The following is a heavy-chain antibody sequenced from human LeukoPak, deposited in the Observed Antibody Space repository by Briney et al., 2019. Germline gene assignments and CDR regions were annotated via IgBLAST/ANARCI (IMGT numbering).Heavy chain of an antibody. D-gene: IGHD3-10*01. CDR2: ISGSGGST. CDR1: GFTFRSYA. J-gene: IGHJ4*02. Sequence: QSGGSLRLSCAASGFTFRSYAMSWVRQAPGKGLEWVSAISGSGGSTYYADSVKGRFTISRDNSKNTLYLQMNSLRAEDTAVYYCAKELGELSLSLTLDYWGQGTLVTVSS. CDR3: AKELGELSLSLTLDY. V-gene: IGHV3-23*01.